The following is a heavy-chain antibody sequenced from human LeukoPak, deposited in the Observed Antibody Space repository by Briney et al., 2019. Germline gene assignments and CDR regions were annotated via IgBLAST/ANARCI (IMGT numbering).Heavy chain of an antibody. CDR3: AKSPKASSGFDY. CDR2: VNADGGNT. Sequence: PGGSLRLSCAASGFTFDNYRMSWVRQAPGKGLEWVSTVNADGGNTYYADSVKGRFTISRDNAKNSLYLQMNSLRAEDTALYYCAKSPKASSGFDYWGQGTLVTVSS. CDR1: GFTFDNYR. V-gene: IGHV3-23*01. J-gene: IGHJ4*02. D-gene: IGHD6-25*01.